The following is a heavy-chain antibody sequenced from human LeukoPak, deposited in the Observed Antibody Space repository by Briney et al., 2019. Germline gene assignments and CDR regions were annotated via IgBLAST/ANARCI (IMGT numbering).Heavy chain of an antibody. V-gene: IGHV4-4*08. J-gene: IGHJ4*02. CDR2: IYNSGST. CDR1: GGSITSYY. D-gene: IGHD1-26*01. CDR3: AREYSGSNSQDEFDY. Sequence: SETLSLTCTVSGGSITSYYWSWIRQPPGKGLEWIGYIYNSGSTNYNPSLKSRVTISVDTSKNQFSLKLSSVTAADTAVYYCAREYSGSNSQDEFDYWGQGTLVTVSS.